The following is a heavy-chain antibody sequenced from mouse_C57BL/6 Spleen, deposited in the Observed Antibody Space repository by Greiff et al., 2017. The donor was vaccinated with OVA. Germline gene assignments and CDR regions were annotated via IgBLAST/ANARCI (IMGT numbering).Heavy chain of an antibody. CDR2: ISNGGGST. CDR3: ATSRPGFAY. V-gene: IGHV5-12*01. J-gene: IGHJ3*01. Sequence: EVQLQQSGGGLVQPGGSLKLSCAASGFTFSDYYMYWVRQTPEKRLEWVAYISNGGGSTYYPDTVKGRFTISRDNAKNTLYLQMSRLKSEDTAMYYCATSRPGFAYWGQGTLVTVSA. CDR1: GFTFSDYY.